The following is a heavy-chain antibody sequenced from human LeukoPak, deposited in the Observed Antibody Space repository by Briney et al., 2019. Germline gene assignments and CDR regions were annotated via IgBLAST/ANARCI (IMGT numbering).Heavy chain of an antibody. CDR3: ARATVIGTVPVPGFLDV. Sequence: PGGSVRLSCAASGFTFSSYDMHWLRQAAGKGLDWVSSIGTIGCTFYPVSVQGRHTISSENAKNSLQLQINSLRAGDTAVYYCARATVIGTVPVPGFLDVWVKGTTVTVSS. D-gene: IGHD6-19*01. V-gene: IGHV3-13*01. J-gene: IGHJ6*04. CDR2: IGTIGCT. CDR1: GFTFSSYD.